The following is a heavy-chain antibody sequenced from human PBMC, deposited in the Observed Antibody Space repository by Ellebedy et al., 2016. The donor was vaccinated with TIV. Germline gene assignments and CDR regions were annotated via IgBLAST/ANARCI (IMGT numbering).Heavy chain of an antibody. CDR1: GFTFSDYY. D-gene: IGHD4-17*01. CDR2: ISSSSSYT. V-gene: IGHV3-11*05. CDR3: ARELTTVTTSWFDP. J-gene: IGHJ5*02. Sequence: GESLKISXAASGFTFSDYYMSWIRQAPGKGLEWVSYISSSSSYTNYADSVKGRFTISRDNSKNTLYLQMNSLRAEDTAVYYCARELTTVTTSWFDPWGQGTLVTVSS.